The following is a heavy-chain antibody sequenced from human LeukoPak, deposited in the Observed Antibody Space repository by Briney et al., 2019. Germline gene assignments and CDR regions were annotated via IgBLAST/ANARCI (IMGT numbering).Heavy chain of an antibody. CDR3: ARDPAGFYYDSSGYYYFDY. Sequence: GGSLRLCCAASGFTFSSYAMTWARQAPGKGLEWVSAITNSGGSTYYADSVKGRFTISRDNSKSTLYLQMNSLRAEDTAVYYCARDPAGFYYDSSGYYYFDYWGQGTLVTVSS. CDR2: ITNSGGST. J-gene: IGHJ4*02. CDR1: GFTFSSYA. V-gene: IGHV3-23*01. D-gene: IGHD3-22*01.